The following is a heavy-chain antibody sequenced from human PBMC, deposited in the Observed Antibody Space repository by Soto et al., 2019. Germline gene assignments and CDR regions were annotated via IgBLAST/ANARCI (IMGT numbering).Heavy chain of an antibody. V-gene: IGHV3-23*01. CDR3: AKEGPHITMIVVPARTTFDY. Sequence: QLGGSLRLSCAASGFTFSSYAMSWVRQAPGKGLEWVSAISGSGGSTYYADSVKGRFTISRGNSKNTLYLQMNSLRAEDTAVYYCAKEGPHITMIVVPARTTFDYWGQGTLVTVSS. J-gene: IGHJ4*02. D-gene: IGHD3-22*01. CDR1: GFTFSSYA. CDR2: ISGSGGST.